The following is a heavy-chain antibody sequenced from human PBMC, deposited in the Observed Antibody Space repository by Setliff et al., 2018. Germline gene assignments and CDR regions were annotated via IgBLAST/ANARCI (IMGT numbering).Heavy chain of an antibody. CDR3: ATLSKYPYGSGSYMGIRWFDP. D-gene: IGHD3-10*01. J-gene: IGHJ5*02. CDR1: GYTFTDYY. Sequence: GASVKVSCKASGYTFTDYYMHWVQQAPGKGLEWMGRVDPEDGETISAEMFQGRVTITADTSTDTAYMELSSLRSEDTAVYYCATLSKYPYGSGSYMGIRWFDPWGQGTRVTVSS. V-gene: IGHV1-69-2*01. CDR2: VDPEDGET.